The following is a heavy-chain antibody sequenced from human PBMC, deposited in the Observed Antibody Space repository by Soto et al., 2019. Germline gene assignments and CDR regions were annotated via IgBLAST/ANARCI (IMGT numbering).Heavy chain of an antibody. V-gene: IGHV3-23*01. Sequence: GGSLRLSCAASGFTFSSYAMSWARQAPGKGLEWVSAISGSGGSTYYADSVKGRFTISRDNSKNTLYLQMNSLRAEDTAVYYCAKDGYCSSTSCSSFDYWGQGTLVTVSS. J-gene: IGHJ4*02. D-gene: IGHD2-2*01. CDR1: GFTFSSYA. CDR3: AKDGYCSSTSCSSFDY. CDR2: ISGSGGST.